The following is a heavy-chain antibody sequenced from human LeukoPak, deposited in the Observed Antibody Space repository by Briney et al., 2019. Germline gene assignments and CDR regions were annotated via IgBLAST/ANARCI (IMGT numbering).Heavy chain of an antibody. Sequence: ASVKVSCKASGYTFTSYGISWVRQAPGQGLEWMGWISANNGNTNYAQKLQGRVAMTTDTSTSTAYMELRSLRSDDTAVYYCARSFRYSSSSFDADPSAARQNFDYWGQGTLVTVSS. J-gene: IGHJ4*02. CDR1: GYTFTSYG. V-gene: IGHV1-18*01. D-gene: IGHD6-6*01. CDR2: ISANNGNT. CDR3: ARSFRYSSSSFDADPSAARQNFDY.